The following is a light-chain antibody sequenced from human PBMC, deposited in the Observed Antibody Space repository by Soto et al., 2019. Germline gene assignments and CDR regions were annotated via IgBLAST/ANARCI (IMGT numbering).Light chain of an antibody. CDR1: QSVSSSY. V-gene: IGKV3-20*01. J-gene: IGKJ4*01. CDR3: QQYVRSPLT. Sequence: EIVLTQSPGTLSLSPGERATLSYRASQSVSSSYLAWYQQKPGQAPRLLIYGASSRATGIPDRFSGSGSGTDFTLTISRLEPEDFAVYYCQQYVRSPLTFGGGTKVEIK. CDR2: GAS.